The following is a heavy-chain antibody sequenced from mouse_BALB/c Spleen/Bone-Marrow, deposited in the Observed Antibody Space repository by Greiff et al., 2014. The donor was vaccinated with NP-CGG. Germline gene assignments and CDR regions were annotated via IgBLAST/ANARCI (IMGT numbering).Heavy chain of an antibody. Sequence: EVQLVESGPELVKPGASVTISCTASGYTFTDYNMHWVKQSPGKSLAWIGYIYPYNGGTGYNQKFKSKATLTVDNSSSTAYMELRSLTSEDSAVYYCARSYGNWYFDVWGAGTTVTVSS. J-gene: IGHJ1*01. D-gene: IGHD2-10*02. CDR2: IYPYNGGT. CDR3: ARSYGNWYFDV. V-gene: IGHV1S29*02. CDR1: GYTFTDYN.